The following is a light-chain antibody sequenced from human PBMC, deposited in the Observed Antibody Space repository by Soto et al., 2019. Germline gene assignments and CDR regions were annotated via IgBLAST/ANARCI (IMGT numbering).Light chain of an antibody. CDR2: GAS. Sequence: EIVLTQSPGTLSLSPGERATLSCRASQSVSSSSLAWYQQKPGQAPRLLIYGASSRSTGIPDRFSGSGSGTDFTLTISRLEPEDFAVYFWQQWNTFGGGTKVEIK. CDR3: QQWNT. CDR1: QSVSSSS. V-gene: IGKV3-20*01. J-gene: IGKJ4*01.